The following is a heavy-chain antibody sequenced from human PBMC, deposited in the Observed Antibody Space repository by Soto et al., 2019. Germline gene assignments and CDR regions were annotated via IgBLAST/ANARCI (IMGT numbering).Heavy chain of an antibody. V-gene: IGHV3-30*18. CDR3: AKDRTSSSWTFDY. D-gene: IGHD6-13*01. CDR1: GFTFSSYG. J-gene: IGHJ4*02. Sequence: QVQLVESGGGVVQPGRSLRLSCAASGFTFSSYGMHWVRQAPGKGLEWVAVISYDGSNKYYADSVKGRFTISRDNSKNTLYLPMNSLRAEDTAVYYCAKDRTSSSWTFDYWGQGTLVTVSS. CDR2: ISYDGSNK.